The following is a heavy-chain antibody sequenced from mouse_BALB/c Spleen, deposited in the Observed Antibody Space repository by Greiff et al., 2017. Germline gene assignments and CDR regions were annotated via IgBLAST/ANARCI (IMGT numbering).Heavy chain of an antibody. Sequence: QVHVKQSGAELVRPGTSVKISCKASGYTFTNYWLGWVKQRPGHGLEWIGDIYPGGGYTNYNEKFKGKATLTADTSSSTAYMQLSSLTSEDSAVYFCARSRYAFAYWGQGTLVTVSA. CDR1: GYTFTNYW. D-gene: IGHD3-1*01. CDR3: ARSRYAFAY. J-gene: IGHJ3*01. V-gene: IGHV1-63*02. CDR2: IYPGGGYT.